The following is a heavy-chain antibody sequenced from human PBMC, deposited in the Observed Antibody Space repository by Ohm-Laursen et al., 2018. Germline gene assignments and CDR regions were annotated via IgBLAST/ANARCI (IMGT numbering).Heavy chain of an antibody. CDR3: ARSCGSGSYYMVG. Sequence: GASVKVSCKASGYTFTSYDINWVRQATGQGLEWMGRIIPILGIANYAQKFQGRVTITADKSTSTAYMELSSLRSEDTAVYYCARSCGSGSYYMVGWGQGTLVTVSS. CDR2: IIPILGIA. V-gene: IGHV1-69*04. CDR1: GYTFTSYD. J-gene: IGHJ4*02. D-gene: IGHD3-10*01.